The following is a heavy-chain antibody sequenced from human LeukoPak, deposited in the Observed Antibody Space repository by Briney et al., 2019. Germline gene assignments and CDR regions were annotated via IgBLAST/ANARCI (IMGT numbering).Heavy chain of an antibody. J-gene: IGHJ4*02. V-gene: IGHV3-53*01. CDR2: IYSGGST. CDR1: GFTFRSYS. D-gene: IGHD3-10*01. CDR3: ARETYYYGSGSPGYFDY. Sequence: GGSLRLSCAASGFTFRSYSMNWVRQAPGKGLEWVSVIYSGGSTYYADSVKGRFTISRDNSKNTLYLQMNSLRAEDTAVYYCARETYYYGSGSPGYFDYWGQGTLVTVSS.